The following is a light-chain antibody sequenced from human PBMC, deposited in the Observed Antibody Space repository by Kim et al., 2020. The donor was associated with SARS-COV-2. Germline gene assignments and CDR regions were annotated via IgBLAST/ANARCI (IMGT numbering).Light chain of an antibody. Sequence: QLITLCCTGTSSDVGGYNYVSWYQQHPGKAPKLMIYDVSKRPSGVSNRFSGSKSGNTASLTISGLQAEDEADYYCSSYTSSSTWVFGGGTQLTVL. J-gene: IGLJ3*02. V-gene: IGLV2-14*04. CDR1: SSDVGGYNY. CDR3: SSYTSSSTWV. CDR2: DVS.